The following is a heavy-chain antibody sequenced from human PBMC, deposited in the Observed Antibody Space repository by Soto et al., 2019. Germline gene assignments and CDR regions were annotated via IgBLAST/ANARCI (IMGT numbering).Heavy chain of an antibody. Sequence: PVGSLRLSCAASGFTFSSYSMNWVRQAPGKGLEWVSYISSSSSTIYYADSVKGRFTISRDNAKNSLYLQMNSLRDEDTAVYYCARSILWFGELTYYYYYGMDVWGQGTTVTVSS. CDR2: ISSSSSTI. J-gene: IGHJ6*02. V-gene: IGHV3-48*02. D-gene: IGHD3-10*01. CDR1: GFTFSSYS. CDR3: ARSILWFGELTYYYYYGMDV.